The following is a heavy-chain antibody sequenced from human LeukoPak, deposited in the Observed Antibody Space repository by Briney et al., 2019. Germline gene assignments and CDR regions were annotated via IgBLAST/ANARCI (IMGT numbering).Heavy chain of an antibody. Sequence: PSETLSLTCAVYGGSFSGYYWSWIRQPPGKGLEWIGEINHSGSTNYNPSLKSRVTVSVDTSKNQFSLKLSSVTAADTAVYYCARETDYYGSGSPLDYWGQGTLVTVSS. CDR2: INHSGST. J-gene: IGHJ4*02. CDR3: ARETDYYGSGSPLDY. V-gene: IGHV4-34*01. D-gene: IGHD3-10*01. CDR1: GGSFSGYY.